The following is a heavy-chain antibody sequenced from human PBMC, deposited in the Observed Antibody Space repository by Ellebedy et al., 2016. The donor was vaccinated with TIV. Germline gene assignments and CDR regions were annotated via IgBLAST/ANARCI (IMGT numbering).Heavy chain of an antibody. D-gene: IGHD3-9*01. CDR1: GFTFSSYG. V-gene: IGHV3-33*01. Sequence: GESLKISXAASGFTFSSYGMQWVRQAPGKGLECVAVIWHDGSNKYYADTVKGRFTISRDNSKNTLCLQMDSLRAEDTAVYYCASYFGTAPPYYWGQGTLVTVPS. J-gene: IGHJ4*02. CDR3: ASYFGTAPPYY. CDR2: IWHDGSNK.